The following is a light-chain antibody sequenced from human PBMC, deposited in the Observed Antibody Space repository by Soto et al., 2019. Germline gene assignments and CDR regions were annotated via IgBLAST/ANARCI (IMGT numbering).Light chain of an antibody. V-gene: IGKV3-15*01. CDR2: DAS. CDR1: QSVSSSF. CDR3: QQYNIWPLT. J-gene: IGKJ4*01. Sequence: KVLKQSPGTLSLSPGERATLSCRASQSVSSSFLAWYQQKVGQAPRLLIYDASTRATGIPARFTGSGSGTEFTLTISSLQSEDFAVYYCQQYNIWPLTFGGGTKVAIK.